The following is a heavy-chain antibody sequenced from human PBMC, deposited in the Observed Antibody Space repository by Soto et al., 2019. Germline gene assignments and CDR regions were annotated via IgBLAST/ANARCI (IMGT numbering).Heavy chain of an antibody. J-gene: IGHJ4*02. CDR1: GGSISSGDYY. CDR3: ARDKITGLFDY. Sequence: SETLSLTCTVSGGSISSGDYYWSWIRQPPGKGLEWIGYIYHSGSTYYNPSLKSRVTISVDTSKNQFSLKLTSVTAADTAVYYCARDKITGLFDYWGQGTLVTVSS. V-gene: IGHV4-30-4*01. D-gene: IGHD2-8*02. CDR2: IYHSGST.